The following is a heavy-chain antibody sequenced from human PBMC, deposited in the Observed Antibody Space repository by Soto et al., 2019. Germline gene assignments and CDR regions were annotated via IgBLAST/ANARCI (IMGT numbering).Heavy chain of an antibody. D-gene: IGHD3-3*01. V-gene: IGHV3-23*01. CDR3: AKDQAGVALYYFDY. CDR1: GFTFTNYA. Sequence: LRLSCAASGFTFTNYAMSWVRQAPGKGLEWVSAISSSGGSTYYADSVKGRFTISRDNSKYRLYLQMNSLRAEDTAVYYCAKDQAGVALYYFDYWGQGTPVAVSS. J-gene: IGHJ4*02. CDR2: ISSSGGST.